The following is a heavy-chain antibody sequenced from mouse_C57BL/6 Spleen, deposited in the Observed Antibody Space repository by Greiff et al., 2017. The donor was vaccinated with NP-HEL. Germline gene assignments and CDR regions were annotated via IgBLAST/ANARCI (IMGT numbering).Heavy chain of an antibody. CDR3: ARSLTGTLYFDY. CDR1: GYTFTSYW. Sequence: QVQLQQPGAELVKPGASVKLSCKASGYTFTSYWMHWVKQRPGQGLEWIGMIHPNSGSTNYNEKLKSKATLTVDKSSSTAYMQRSSLTAEDSAFYYCARSLTGTLYFDYWGQGTTLTVSS. J-gene: IGHJ2*01. V-gene: IGHV1-64*01. CDR2: IHPNSGST. D-gene: IGHD4-1*01.